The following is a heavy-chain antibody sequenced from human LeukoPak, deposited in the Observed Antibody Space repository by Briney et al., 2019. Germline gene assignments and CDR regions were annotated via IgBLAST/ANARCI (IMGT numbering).Heavy chain of an antibody. J-gene: IGHJ5*02. V-gene: IGHV3-11*01. CDR3: ARDCRYPRGTSNWFDP. D-gene: IGHD3-10*01. CDR2: ISSSGSTI. Sequence: GGSLRLSCAASGFTFSDYYMSWIRQAPGKGLEWVSYISSSGSTIYYADSVKGRFTISRDNAKNSLYLQMNSLRAEDTAVYYCARDCRYPRGTSNWFDPLGQGTLVTVSS. CDR1: GFTFSDYY.